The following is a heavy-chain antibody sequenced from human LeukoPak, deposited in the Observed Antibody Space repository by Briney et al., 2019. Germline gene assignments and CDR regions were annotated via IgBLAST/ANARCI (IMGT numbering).Heavy chain of an antibody. CDR3: TIRGGDYYYYYMDV. Sequence: GESLKISCAASGFTFSGSAMHWVRQASGKGLEWVGRIRSKANSYATAYAASVKGRFTISRDDSKNTAYLQMNSLKTEDTAVYYCTIRGGDYYYYYMDVWGKGITVTVSS. CDR1: GFTFSGSA. V-gene: IGHV3-73*01. D-gene: IGHD2-21*01. J-gene: IGHJ6*03. CDR2: IRSKANSYAT.